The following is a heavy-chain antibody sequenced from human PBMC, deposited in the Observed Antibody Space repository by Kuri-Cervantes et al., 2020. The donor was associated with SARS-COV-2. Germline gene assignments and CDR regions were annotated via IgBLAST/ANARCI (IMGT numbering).Heavy chain of an antibody. Sequence: SVKGTCKPSGYSFTSYDINWVRQATGQGLEWMGWMNPNSGNTGYAQKFQGRVTITRNTSISTAYMELSSLRSEDTAVYYCARSVSRTIFGVGNWFDPWGQGTLVTVSS. J-gene: IGHJ5*02. CDR3: ARSVSRTIFGVGNWFDP. CDR2: MNPNSGNT. V-gene: IGHV1-8*03. D-gene: IGHD3-3*01. CDR1: GYSFTSYD.